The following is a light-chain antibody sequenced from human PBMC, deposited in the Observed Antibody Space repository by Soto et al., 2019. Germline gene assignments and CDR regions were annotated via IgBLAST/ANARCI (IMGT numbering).Light chain of an antibody. V-gene: IGKV3-20*01. CDR2: AAS. CDR1: QSVNSNY. J-gene: IGKJ2*01. CDR3: QQYNSYSLT. Sequence: EIVLTQSPGTLSLSPGERATFSCRASQSVNSNYLAWYQQRPGQAPRLLIYAASSRATGVPDRFSGSGSGTEFALTISSLQPDDFATYYCQQYNSYSLTFGQGTKLEIK.